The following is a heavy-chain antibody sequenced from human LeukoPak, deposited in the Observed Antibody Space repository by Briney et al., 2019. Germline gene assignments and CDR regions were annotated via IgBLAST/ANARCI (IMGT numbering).Heavy chain of an antibody. D-gene: IGHD3-10*01. CDR3: ARELLWFGELAFDI. Sequence: ASVKVSCKASGYTFTSYAMHWVRQAPGQRLEWMGWINAGNGNTKYSQKFQGRVTITRDTSASTAYMELSSLRSEDTAVYYRARELLWFGELAFDIWGQGTMVTVSS. J-gene: IGHJ3*02. CDR2: INAGNGNT. V-gene: IGHV1-3*01. CDR1: GYTFTSYA.